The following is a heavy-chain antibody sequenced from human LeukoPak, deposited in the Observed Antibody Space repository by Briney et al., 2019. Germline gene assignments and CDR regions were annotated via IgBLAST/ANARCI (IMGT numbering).Heavy chain of an antibody. D-gene: IGHD1-14*01. CDR2: IYYSGST. CDR3: ARYLAPPGWFDP. V-gene: IGHV4-59*08. J-gene: IGHJ5*02. CDR1: GGSISSYY. Sequence: PSETLSLTCTVSGGSISSYYRSCIRQPPGKGLEWIGYIYYSGSTNYNPSLKSRVTISVDTSKNQFSLKLSSVTAADTAVYYCARYLAPPGWFDPWGQGTLVTVSS.